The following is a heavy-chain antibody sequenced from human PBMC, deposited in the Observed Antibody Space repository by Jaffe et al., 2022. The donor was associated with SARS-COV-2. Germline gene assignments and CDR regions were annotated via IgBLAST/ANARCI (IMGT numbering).Heavy chain of an antibody. Sequence: QVQLVESGGGVVQPGRSLRLSCAASGFTFSSYGMHWVRQAPGKGLEWVAVIWYDGSNKYYADSVKGRFTISRDNSKNTLYLQMNSLRAEDTAVYYCARDRSTYYDSSGDAFDIWGQGTMVTVSS. CDR1: GFTFSSYG. CDR3: ARDRSTYYDSSGDAFDI. J-gene: IGHJ3*02. CDR2: IWYDGSNK. D-gene: IGHD3-22*01. V-gene: IGHV3-33*01.